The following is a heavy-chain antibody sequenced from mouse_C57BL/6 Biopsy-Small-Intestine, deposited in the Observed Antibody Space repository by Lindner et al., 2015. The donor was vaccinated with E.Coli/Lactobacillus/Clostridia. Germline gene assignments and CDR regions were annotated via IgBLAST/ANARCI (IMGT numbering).Heavy chain of an antibody. CDR2: ISDGGSYT. V-gene: IGHV5-4*01. D-gene: IGHD1-1*01. J-gene: IGHJ3*01. CDR3: ARDGYGSSKGAWFAY. CDR1: GFTFSSYA. Sequence: VQLQESGGGLVKPGGSLKLSCAASGFTFSSYAMSWVRQTPEKRLEWVATISDGGSYTYYPDNVKGRFTISRDNAKNNLYLQMSHLKSEDTAMYYCARDGYGSSKGAWFAYWGQGTLVTVSA.